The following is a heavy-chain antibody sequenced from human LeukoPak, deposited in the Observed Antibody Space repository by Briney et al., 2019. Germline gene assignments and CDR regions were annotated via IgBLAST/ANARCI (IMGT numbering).Heavy chain of an antibody. Sequence: GGSLRLSCAASGFTFDDYAMHWVRQAPGKGLEWVSGISWNSGSIGYADSVKGRFTISRDNSKNTLYLQMNSLRAEDTAVYYCARDLLRFLEWLPYGMDVWGQGTTVTVSS. V-gene: IGHV3-9*01. J-gene: IGHJ6*02. CDR2: ISWNSGSI. CDR1: GFTFDDYA. D-gene: IGHD3-3*01. CDR3: ARDLLRFLEWLPYGMDV.